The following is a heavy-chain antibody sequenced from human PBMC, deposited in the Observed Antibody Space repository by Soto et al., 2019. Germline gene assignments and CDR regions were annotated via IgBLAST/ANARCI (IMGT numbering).Heavy chain of an antibody. V-gene: IGHV4-30-4*02. Sequence: PSETLSLTCSVSGGSISSGYYYWSWIRQPPGKGLEWIGNIYYSGNTYYNPSLKSRLIISVDTSKNQFSLKLSSVTAADTAVYYCARVMDITIFGVGRIWYFDLWGRGTLVTVSS. CDR2: IYYSGNT. CDR3: ARVMDITIFGVGRIWYFDL. D-gene: IGHD3-3*01. CDR1: GGSISSGYYY. J-gene: IGHJ2*01.